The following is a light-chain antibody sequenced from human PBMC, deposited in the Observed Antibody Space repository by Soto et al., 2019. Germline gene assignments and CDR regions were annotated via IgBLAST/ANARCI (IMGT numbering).Light chain of an antibody. V-gene: IGKV3-15*01. CDR1: QSVSSS. Sequence: EIVLTQSPATLSLSPGERATLYCRASQSVSSSLAWYQQKPGQAPRLLIYGPSTRASGVPARFSGSGSGREFTLTISSLQSEDFAVYYCHQYDDWPPAFGQGTKVDI. CDR2: GPS. J-gene: IGKJ1*01. CDR3: HQYDDWPPA.